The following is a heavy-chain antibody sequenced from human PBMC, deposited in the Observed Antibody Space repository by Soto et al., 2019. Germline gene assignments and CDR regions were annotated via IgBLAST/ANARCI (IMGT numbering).Heavy chain of an antibody. Sequence: ASVKVSCKRSGYTFTRYYMHCVRQAGVQQVEWMGIINPSGGSTSYAQKFQGRVTMTRDTSTSTVYMELSSLRSEDTAVYYCASRGYYDSSGYSPPAFDIWGQGTMVTVSS. J-gene: IGHJ3*02. CDR2: INPSGGST. CDR3: ASRGYYDSSGYSPPAFDI. CDR1: GYTFTRYY. V-gene: IGHV1-46*01. D-gene: IGHD3-22*01.